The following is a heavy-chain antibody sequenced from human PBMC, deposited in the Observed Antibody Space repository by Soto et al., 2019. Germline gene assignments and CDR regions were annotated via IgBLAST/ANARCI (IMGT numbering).Heavy chain of an antibody. V-gene: IGHV3-23*01. CDR1: GFTFSSYA. CDR2: ISGSGGST. J-gene: IGHJ3*02. D-gene: IGHD3-3*01. CDR3: AMYTYYDFWSGYPDLPAFDI. Sequence: EVQLLESGGGLVQPGGSLRLSCAASGFTFSSYAMSWVRQAPGKGLEWVSAISGSGGSTYYADSVKGRFTISRDNSKNTLYLQMNSLRAEDTAVYYCAMYTYYDFWSGYPDLPAFDIWGQGTMVTVSS.